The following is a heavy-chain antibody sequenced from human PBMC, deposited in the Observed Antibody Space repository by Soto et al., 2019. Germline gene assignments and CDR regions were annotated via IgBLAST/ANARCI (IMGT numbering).Heavy chain of an antibody. CDR3: AREGPPYSSSWYGGYYFDY. Sequence: SVKVSCKASGGTFSSYAISWVRQAPGQGLEWMGGIIPIFGTANYAQKFQGRVTITADESTSTAYMELSSLRSEDTAVYYCAREGPPYSSSWYGGYYFDYWGQGTLVTVSS. CDR2: IIPIFGTA. CDR1: GGTFSSYA. V-gene: IGHV1-69*13. D-gene: IGHD6-13*01. J-gene: IGHJ4*02.